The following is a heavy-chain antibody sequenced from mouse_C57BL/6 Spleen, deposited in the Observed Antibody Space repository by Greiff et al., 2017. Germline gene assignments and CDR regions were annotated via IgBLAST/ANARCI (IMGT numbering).Heavy chain of an antibody. D-gene: IGHD1-1*01. CDR3: ARGLSTVVAYYAMDY. V-gene: IGHV1-52*01. J-gene: IGHJ4*01. CDR1: GYTFTSYW. CDR2: IDPSDSET. Sequence: QVQLQQSGAELVRPGSSVKLSCKASGYTFTSYWMHWVKQRPIQGLEWIGNIDPSDSETHYNQKFKDKATFTVDKSSSTAYMQLSSLTSEDSAVYYCARGLSTVVAYYAMDYWGQGTSVTVSS.